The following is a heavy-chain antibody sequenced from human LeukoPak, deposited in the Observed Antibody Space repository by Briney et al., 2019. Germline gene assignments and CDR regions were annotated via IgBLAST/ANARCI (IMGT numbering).Heavy chain of an antibody. V-gene: IGHV1-18*01. CDR2: ISAYNGDT. Sequence: ASVKVSCKASGYTFTSYGISWVRQAPGRGLEWMGWISAYNGDTNYAQKLQGRVTMTTDTSTSTAYMELRSLRSDDTAVYYCARDYYDSSGDPVAFDIWGQGTMVTVSS. CDR3: ARDYYDSSGDPVAFDI. D-gene: IGHD3-22*01. J-gene: IGHJ3*02. CDR1: GYTFTSYG.